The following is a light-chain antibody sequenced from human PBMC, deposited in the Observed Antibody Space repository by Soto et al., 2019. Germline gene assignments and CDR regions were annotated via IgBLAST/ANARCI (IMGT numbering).Light chain of an antibody. J-gene: IGKJ2*01. CDR1: QNVNSN. CDR2: NVS. V-gene: IGKV3-15*01. CDR3: QQYNTLNT. Sequence: EIAMTQSPATLSVSPGQKATLSCRASQNVNSNLAWYQQKPGHAPSHLMYNVSTRATGFPARFSGSGSGTEFTLTISSLQSEDSAIYYCQQYNTLNTFGQGTKLEIK.